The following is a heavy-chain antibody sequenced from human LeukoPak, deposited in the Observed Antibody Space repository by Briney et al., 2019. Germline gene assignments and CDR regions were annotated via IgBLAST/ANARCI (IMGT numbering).Heavy chain of an antibody. Sequence: GGSLRLSCAASGFTFSSYWMSWVRQAPGKGLEGVAVISYDGSNKYYADSVKGRFTISRDNSKNTLYLQMNSLRAEDTAVYYCAKSGLNRFDYWGQGTLVTVSS. CDR1: GFTFSSYW. CDR3: AKSGLNRFDY. D-gene: IGHD2-15*01. V-gene: IGHV3-30*18. CDR2: ISYDGSNK. J-gene: IGHJ4*02.